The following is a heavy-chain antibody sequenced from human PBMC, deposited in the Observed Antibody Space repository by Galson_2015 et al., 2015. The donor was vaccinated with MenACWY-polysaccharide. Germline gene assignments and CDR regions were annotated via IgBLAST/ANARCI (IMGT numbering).Heavy chain of an antibody. D-gene: IGHD3-10*01. CDR2: INPSGGST. CDR1: GYTFSSYN. CDR3: ARNAASGLDY. V-gene: IGHV1-46*01. Sequence: SVKVSCKASGYTFSSYNMNWVRQAPGQGLEWLGFINPSGGSTSYAQKFQGRVTMTRDTSTGTVYVDLSSLRSEDTAVYYCARNAASGLDYWGHGTLVTVSS. J-gene: IGHJ4*01.